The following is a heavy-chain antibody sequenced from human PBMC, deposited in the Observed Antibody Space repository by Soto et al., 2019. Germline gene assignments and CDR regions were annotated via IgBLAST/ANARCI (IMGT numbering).Heavy chain of an antibody. D-gene: IGHD1-1*01. V-gene: IGHV3-30*04. CDR1: GFTLSRFV. CDR3: ARGNMDV. J-gene: IGHJ6*02. Sequence: QVHLEESGGGVVQPGRSLRLSCVGSGFTLSRFVLHWVRQAPGKGLEWVAVVSNDGSNTYYADSVKGRFTISRDNSMSPLYLQMTSLRREDTALYYCARGNMDVWGRGTTVIVSS. CDR2: VSNDGSNT.